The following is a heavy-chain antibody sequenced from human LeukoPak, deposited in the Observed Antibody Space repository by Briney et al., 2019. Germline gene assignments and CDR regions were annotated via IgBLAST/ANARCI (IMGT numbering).Heavy chain of an antibody. D-gene: IGHD6-13*01. CDR2: ISWNSGSI. V-gene: IGHV3-9*03. Sequence: PGRSLRLSCAASGFTFDDYAMHWVRQAPGKGLEWVSGISWNSGSIGYADSVKGRFTISRDNAKNSLYLQMNSLRAEDMALHYCAKDIAAAALYYFDYWGQGTLVTVSS. CDR1: GFTFDDYA. CDR3: AKDIAAAALYYFDY. J-gene: IGHJ4*02.